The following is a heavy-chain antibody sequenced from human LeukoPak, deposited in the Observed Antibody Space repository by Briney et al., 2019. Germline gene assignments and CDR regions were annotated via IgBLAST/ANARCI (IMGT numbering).Heavy chain of an antibody. CDR1: GFTFSSYA. V-gene: IGHV3-30*04. Sequence: GGSLRLSCVVSGFTFSSYAMHWVRQAPGKGLEWVAVISYDGSNKYYADSVKGRFSISRDNSKNTLYLQMNSLRTEDTAVYYCARETIAVRDFDYWGQGTLVTVSS. CDR2: ISYDGSNK. CDR3: ARETIAVRDFDY. D-gene: IGHD3-10*01. J-gene: IGHJ4*02.